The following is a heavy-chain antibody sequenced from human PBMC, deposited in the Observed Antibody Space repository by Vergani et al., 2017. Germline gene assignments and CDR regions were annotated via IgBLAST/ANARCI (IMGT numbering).Heavy chain of an antibody. D-gene: IGHD3-3*01. Sequence: EVQLVESGGGVVRPGGSLRLSCAASGFTFDDYGMSWVRQAPGKGLEWVSGINWNGGSTGYADSVKGRFTISRDNAKNSLYLQMNILRAEDTALYYCARERNAYYXFWSGYYTQYYFDYWGQGTLVTVSS. V-gene: IGHV3-20*04. J-gene: IGHJ4*02. CDR2: INWNGGST. CDR1: GFTFDDYG. CDR3: ARERNAYYXFWSGYYTQYYFDY.